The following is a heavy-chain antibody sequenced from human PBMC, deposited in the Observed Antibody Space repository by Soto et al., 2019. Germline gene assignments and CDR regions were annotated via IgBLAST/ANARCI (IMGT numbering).Heavy chain of an antibody. V-gene: IGHV1-18*01. CDR1: GYPFTKFG. CDR2: ISGHSGGT. CDR3: AKDGGHGARTHICGMDV. D-gene: IGHD1-1*01. J-gene: IGHJ6*02. Sequence: ASVKVSCKASGYPFTKFGINWVRQAPGQGLEWMGWISGHSGGTKYGPKFRDRLTIVTDTSSKTAYMELRSLKSDDTAVYYCAKDGGHGARTHICGMDVWGQGTTVTVPS.